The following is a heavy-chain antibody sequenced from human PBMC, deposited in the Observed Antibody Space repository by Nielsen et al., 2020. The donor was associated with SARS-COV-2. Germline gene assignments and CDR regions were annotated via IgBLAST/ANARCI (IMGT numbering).Heavy chain of an antibody. D-gene: IGHD3-3*01. CDR1: GGSISSYY. V-gene: IGHV4-59*08. CDR3: AREPDYDFWSGASDLEAFDI. J-gene: IGHJ3*02. CDR2: IYYSGST. Sequence: SETLSLTCTVSGGSISSYYWSWIRQPPGKGLEWIGYIYYSGSTNYNPSLKSRVTISLDTSKNQVPLTLTSVTAADTAMYYCAREPDYDFWSGASDLEAFDIWGQGTKVIVSS.